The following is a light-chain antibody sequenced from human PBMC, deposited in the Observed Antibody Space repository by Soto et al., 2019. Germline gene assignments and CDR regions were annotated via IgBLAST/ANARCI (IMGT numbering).Light chain of an antibody. CDR2: AAS. CDR3: QQLNTWPII. CDR1: QGIGAY. J-gene: IGKJ5*01. Sequence: DILLTQSPSFLSASVGDRVTITCRASQGIGAYLAWYQHKAGKAPELLIYAASTLQSGVPPRFSGSGSGTEFTLTINSLQPEDFATYYCQQLNTWPIIFGQGTRLDIK. V-gene: IGKV1-9*01.